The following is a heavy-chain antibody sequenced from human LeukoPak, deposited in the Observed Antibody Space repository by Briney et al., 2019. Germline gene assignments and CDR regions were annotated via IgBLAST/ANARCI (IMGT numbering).Heavy chain of an antibody. J-gene: IGHJ6*03. CDR3: ARDSPPLEATTVTSWTYYYYMDV. CDR1: EFSVGSNY. Sequence: GGSLRLSCAASEFSVGSNYMTWVRQAPGTGLEWVANIKQDGSEKYYVDSVKGRFTISRDNAKNSLYLQLNSLRVEDTAVYYCARDSPPLEATTVTSWTYYYYMDVWGKGTTVTVSS. D-gene: IGHD4-17*01. CDR2: IKQDGSEK. V-gene: IGHV3-7*01.